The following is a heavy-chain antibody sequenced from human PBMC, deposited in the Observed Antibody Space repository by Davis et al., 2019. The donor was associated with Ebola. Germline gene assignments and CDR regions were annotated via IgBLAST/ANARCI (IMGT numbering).Heavy chain of an antibody. D-gene: IGHD3-22*01. J-gene: IGHJ4*02. V-gene: IGHV3-21*01. CDR2: ISSSSSYI. Sequence: GESLKISCAASGFTFSSYSMNWVRQAPGKGLEWVSSISSSSSYIYYADSVKGRFTISRDNAKNSLYLQMNSLRAEDTAVYYCARGQADYYDSSGPRGPFDYWGQGTLVTVSS. CDR3: ARGQADYYDSSGPRGPFDY. CDR1: GFTFSSYS.